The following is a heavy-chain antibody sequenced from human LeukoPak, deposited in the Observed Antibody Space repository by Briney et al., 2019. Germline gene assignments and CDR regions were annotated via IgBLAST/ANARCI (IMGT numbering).Heavy chain of an antibody. CDR1: GFTITSYA. D-gene: IGHD3-3*02. J-gene: IGHJ4*02. V-gene: IGHV3-23*01. CDR3: AKDDSISLRGKFDS. CDR2: STVGGST. Sequence: PGGSLRLSCAVSGFTITSYAMSWVRQAPGKGLEWVSSSTVGGSTYYADSVKGRFTISRDNSKNTLYLQLNSLRAEDTAVYYCAKDDSISLRGKFDSWGQGALVTVSS.